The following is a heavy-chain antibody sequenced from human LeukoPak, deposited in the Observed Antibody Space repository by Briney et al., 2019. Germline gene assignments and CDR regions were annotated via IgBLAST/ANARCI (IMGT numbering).Heavy chain of an antibody. CDR3: ARGLYCRSTSCYLDN. D-gene: IGHD2-2*01. V-gene: IGHV3-7*01. J-gene: IGHJ4*02. Sequence: PGGSLSLSCAASGFTFTKFGVTWVRQAPGKGREWVANIKQDGSEKLYVDSVKARFTISRDNAKNSLDLQINSLGAEGTAVYYCARGLYCRSTSCYLDNWGQGTLVTVSS. CDR2: IKQDGSEK. CDR1: GFTFTKFG.